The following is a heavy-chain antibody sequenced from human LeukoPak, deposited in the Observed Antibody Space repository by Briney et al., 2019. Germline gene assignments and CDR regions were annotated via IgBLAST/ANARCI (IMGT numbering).Heavy chain of an antibody. CDR1: GYTFTTYG. Sequence: ASVKVSCKASGYTFTTYGLSWVRQAPGQGLEWMGWISAYNGNTNYAQKFQGRVTMTTDTSTSTAYMELRSLRSDDTAVYYCARVRFRLLGVSSAISGGDFWGQGTLVTVSS. D-gene: IGHD2-2*02. V-gene: IGHV1-18*01. J-gene: IGHJ4*02. CDR3: ARVRFRLLGVSSAISGGDF. CDR2: ISAYNGNT.